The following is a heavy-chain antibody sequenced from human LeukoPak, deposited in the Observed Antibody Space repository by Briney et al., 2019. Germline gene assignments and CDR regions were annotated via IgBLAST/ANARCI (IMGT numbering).Heavy chain of an antibody. D-gene: IGHD6-19*01. CDR1: GFAVGSNS. V-gene: IGHV3-53*01. J-gene: IGHJ6*02. CDR2: IYSDGST. CDR3: ARARIPVAAGIDV. Sequence: PGGSLRLSCAASGFAVGSNSMTWVRQAPGKGLEWVSVIYSDGSTSYIDSVKGRFTISSDISKNTLFLQMNSLRAEDTAVYYCARARIPVAAGIDVWGQGTTVIVSS.